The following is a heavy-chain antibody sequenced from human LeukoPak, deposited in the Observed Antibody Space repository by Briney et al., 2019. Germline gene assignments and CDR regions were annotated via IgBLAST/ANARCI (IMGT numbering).Heavy chain of an antibody. CDR1: GGSFSTYY. Sequence: KPSETLSLTCTVSGGSFSTYYWNWIRQPAGKGLEWIGRMYTGGSSNYNPSLKSRVTMSVDTSKNQFSLKLSSVTAADTAVYYCAREYSSSWTNWFDPWGQGTLVTVSS. V-gene: IGHV4-4*07. CDR3: AREYSSSWTNWFDP. CDR2: MYTGGSS. J-gene: IGHJ5*02. D-gene: IGHD6-13*01.